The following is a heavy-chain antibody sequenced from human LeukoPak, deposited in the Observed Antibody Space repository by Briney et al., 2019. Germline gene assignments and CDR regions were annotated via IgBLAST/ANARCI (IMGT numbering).Heavy chain of an antibody. CDR3: ATGGTYYHENTSYHTFDH. CDR2: FDPEDGET. D-gene: IGHD3-3*02. Sequence: ASVKVSCTVSGYTLAELSIHWVRLAPGKGLEWMGGFDPEDGETVYAQKFQGRVFMTEDTSTDTANMELSSLTSEDTAVYFCATGGTYYHENTSYHTFDHWGQGPLLTVSS. CDR1: GYTLAELS. J-gene: IGHJ4*02. V-gene: IGHV1-24*01.